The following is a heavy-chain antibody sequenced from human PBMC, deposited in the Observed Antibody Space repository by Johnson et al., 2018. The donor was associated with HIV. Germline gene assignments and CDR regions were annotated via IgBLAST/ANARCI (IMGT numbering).Heavy chain of an antibody. CDR1: GFTFSSYG. D-gene: IGHD5/OR15-5a*01. Sequence: QVQLVESGGGVVQPGGSLRLSCAASGFTFSSYGMHWVRQAPGKGLEWVAFIRYDGSNKYYAASVKGRFTISRDNSKNTLYLQMNSLRAEDTAVYYCALYPPDAFDIWGQGTMVTVSS. J-gene: IGHJ3*02. V-gene: IGHV3-30*02. CDR3: ALYPPDAFDI. CDR2: IRYDGSNK.